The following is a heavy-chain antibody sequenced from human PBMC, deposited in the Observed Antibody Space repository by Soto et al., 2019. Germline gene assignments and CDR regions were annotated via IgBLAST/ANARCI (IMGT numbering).Heavy chain of an antibody. CDR1: GGSFSGYY. V-gene: IGHV4-34*01. CDR3: ARFPFDRSSWTNPRYFDY. CDR2: INQSGFI. J-gene: IGHJ4*02. D-gene: IGHD6-13*01. Sequence: QVQLQQWGAGLLRPAETLSLTCAVYGGSFSGYYWTWIRQPPGKGLEWIGEINQSGFISYNPSLESRVTMSVDTSKNQFSLRLSSVTAADTAVYYCARFPFDRSSWTNPRYFDYWGQGTLVTVSS.